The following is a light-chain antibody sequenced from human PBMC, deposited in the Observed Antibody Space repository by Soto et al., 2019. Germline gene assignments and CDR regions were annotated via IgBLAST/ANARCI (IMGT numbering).Light chain of an antibody. V-gene: IGKV3-11*01. CDR3: QQRSRWPWT. Sequence: EIVLTQSPATLSSSPGERATLSCRASQHIWSYLAWCQQRPGQAPRLLMYDASKRATGIPARFSGSGSGTDFTLTISSLEPEDFAVYYCQQRSRWPWTFGQGTKVDIK. J-gene: IGKJ1*01. CDR2: DAS. CDR1: QHIWSY.